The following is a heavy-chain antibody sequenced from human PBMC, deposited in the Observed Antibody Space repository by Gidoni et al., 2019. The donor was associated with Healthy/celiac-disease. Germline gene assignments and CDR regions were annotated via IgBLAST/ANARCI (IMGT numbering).Heavy chain of an antibody. CDR3: VKDPISTVTAFDY. Sequence: EVQLVESGGGLVQPGGSLRLSCSASGFTFSSYAMHWVRQAPGKGLEYVSAISSNGGSTYYADSVKGRFTISRDNSKNTLYLQMSSLRAEDTAVYYCVKDPISTVTAFDYWGQGTLVTVSS. V-gene: IGHV3-64D*06. D-gene: IGHD4-4*01. CDR1: GFTFSSYA. CDR2: ISSNGGST. J-gene: IGHJ4*02.